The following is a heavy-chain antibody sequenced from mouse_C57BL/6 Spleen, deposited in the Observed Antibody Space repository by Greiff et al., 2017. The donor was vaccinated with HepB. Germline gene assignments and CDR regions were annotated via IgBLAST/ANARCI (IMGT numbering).Heavy chain of an antibody. CDR1: GYTFTDYE. CDR3: TRLKRGYAWFAY. CDR2: IDPETGGT. V-gene: IGHV1-15*01. J-gene: IGHJ3*01. Sequence: VQLQQSGAELVRPGASVTLSCKASGYTFTDYEMHWVKQTPVHGLEWIGAIDPETGGTAYNQKFKGKAILTADKSSSTAYMELRSLTSEDSAVYYCTRLKRGYAWFAYWGQGTLVTVSA. D-gene: IGHD2-2*01.